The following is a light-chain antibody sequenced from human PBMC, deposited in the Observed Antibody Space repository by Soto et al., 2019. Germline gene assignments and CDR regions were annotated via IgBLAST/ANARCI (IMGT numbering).Light chain of an antibody. J-gene: IGKJ1*01. CDR2: KAS. CDR1: QSASSN. Sequence: EILVTQSPATLSVSPGDRVTLSCRASQSASSNLAWYQQKPGKTPRLLIYKASNINTGVPYRFSGSGSGTEFTLTISSLQPDDFATYYCQHFNSYSVAFGQGTQLDIK. V-gene: IGKV3-15*01. CDR3: QHFNSYSVA.